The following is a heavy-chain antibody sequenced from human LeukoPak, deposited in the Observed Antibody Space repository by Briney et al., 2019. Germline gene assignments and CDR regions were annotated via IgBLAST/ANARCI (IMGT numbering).Heavy chain of an antibody. CDR3: ARVGRIVGAAQDAFDI. Sequence: ASETLSLTCTVSGGSISSDDYYWRWIRQPPGKGLEWIGYIYYSGSTYYNPSLKSRVTISVDTSKNQFSLKLSSVTAADTAVYYCARVGRIVGAAQDAFDIWGQGTMVTVSS. J-gene: IGHJ3*02. V-gene: IGHV4-30-4*08. D-gene: IGHD1-26*01. CDR1: GGSISSDDYY. CDR2: IYYSGST.